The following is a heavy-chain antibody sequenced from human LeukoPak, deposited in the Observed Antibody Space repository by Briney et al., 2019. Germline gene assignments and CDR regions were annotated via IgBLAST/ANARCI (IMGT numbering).Heavy chain of an antibody. Sequence: GGSLRLSCAASGFIFSDYDVHWVRQAPGKGLEFVSAITSNGGRTFYANSVKGRFTISRDNSKNALYLQMDSLRADDMAVYYCARGAASGGYDYWGREPWSPSPQ. CDR2: ITSNGGRT. J-gene: IGHJ4*02. CDR1: GFIFSDYD. CDR3: ARGAASGGYDY. V-gene: IGHV3-64*01. D-gene: IGHD3-10*01.